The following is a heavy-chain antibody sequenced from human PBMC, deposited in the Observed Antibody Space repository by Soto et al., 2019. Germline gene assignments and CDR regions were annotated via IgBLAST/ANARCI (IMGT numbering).Heavy chain of an antibody. V-gene: IGHV3-30*03. Sequence: GGSLRLSCAASDFDFSSYGIHWVRQSPGKGLEWVAASSYDGRETFYADSAKGRFTVSKEMSKNTAFLQMNALRHEDTAVYFCARDSGWPILNFDNWGQGTPVTVSS. CDR2: SSYDGRET. CDR3: ARDSGWPILNFDN. D-gene: IGHD3-10*01. CDR1: DFDFSSYG. J-gene: IGHJ4*02.